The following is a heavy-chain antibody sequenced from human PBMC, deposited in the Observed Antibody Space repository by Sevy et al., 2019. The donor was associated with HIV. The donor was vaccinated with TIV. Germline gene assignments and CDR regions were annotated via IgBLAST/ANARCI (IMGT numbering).Heavy chain of an antibody. CDR2: IYYDGNNK. Sequence: GGSLRLSCAASGFTFNSYGMHWVRQAPIKGLEWVASIYYDGNNKCYADSVKGRFTISRDESKNTLYLQMNSLRAEDTAVYYCARDSNEYGDYRLSYYFDYWGQGALVTVSS. CDR3: ARDSNEYGDYRLSYYFDY. CDR1: GFTFNSYG. J-gene: IGHJ4*02. D-gene: IGHD4-17*01. V-gene: IGHV3-33*01.